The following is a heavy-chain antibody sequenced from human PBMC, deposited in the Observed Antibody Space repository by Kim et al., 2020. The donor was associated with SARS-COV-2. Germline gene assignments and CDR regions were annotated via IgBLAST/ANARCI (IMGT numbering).Heavy chain of an antibody. J-gene: IGHJ6*02. CDR3: ARGTLYYYYGMDV. Sequence: TPPLKSRVTISVDTSKTQFALKLSSVTAADTAVYYCARGTLYYYYGMDVWGQGTTVTVSS. V-gene: IGHV4-59*09.